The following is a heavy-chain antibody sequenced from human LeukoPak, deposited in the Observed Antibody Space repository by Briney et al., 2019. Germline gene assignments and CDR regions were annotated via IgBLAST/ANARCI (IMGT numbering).Heavy chain of an antibody. V-gene: IGHV1-46*01. CDR2: INPSGGST. J-gene: IGHJ5*02. Sequence: ASVTVSCTASGYTFTSYYMHWVRQAPGQGLEWMGLINPSGGSTSYAQKFQGRVTMTRDMSTSTVYMELSSLRSEDTAVYYCARDNSVEDTAWWFDPWGQGTLVTVSS. CDR3: ARDNSVEDTAWWFDP. CDR1: GYTFTSYY. D-gene: IGHD4-23*01.